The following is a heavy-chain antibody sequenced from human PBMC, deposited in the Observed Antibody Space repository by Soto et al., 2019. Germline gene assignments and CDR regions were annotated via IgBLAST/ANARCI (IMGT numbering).Heavy chain of an antibody. J-gene: IGHJ4*02. CDR1: GGTFSSYT. D-gene: IGHD1-26*01. V-gene: IGHV1-69*08. Sequence: QVQLVQSGAEVKKPGSSVKVSCKASGGTFSSYTISWVRQAPGQGLEWMGRIIPILGIANYAQKFQGRVTXTXXKSTSTAYMELSSLRSEDTAVYYCARDRWDGSNDYWGQGTLVTVSS. CDR3: ARDRWDGSNDY. CDR2: IIPILGIA.